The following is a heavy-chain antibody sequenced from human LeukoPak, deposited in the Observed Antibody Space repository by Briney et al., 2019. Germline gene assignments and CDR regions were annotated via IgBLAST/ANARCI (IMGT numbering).Heavy chain of an antibody. CDR3: ARVICSGGSCRFDY. CDR1: GGSITSGNYY. J-gene: IGHJ4*02. CDR2: IHTSGST. Sequence: SETLSLTCSVSGGSITSGNYYWSWIRQPAGKGLEWIGRIHTSGSTNYNPSLKSRVTMSVDTSKSQFSLKLSSVTAADTAVYYCARVICSGGSCRFDYWGQGTLVTVSS. D-gene: IGHD2-15*01. V-gene: IGHV4-61*02.